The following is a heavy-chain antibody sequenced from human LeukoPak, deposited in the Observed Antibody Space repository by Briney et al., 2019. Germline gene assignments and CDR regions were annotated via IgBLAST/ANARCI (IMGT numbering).Heavy chain of an antibody. J-gene: IGHJ5*02. CDR3: ATSSGMVPNWFDP. V-gene: IGHV1-46*01. CDR1: GYTFIDYY. D-gene: IGHD3-10*01. CDR2: INPSGGST. Sequence: ASVKVSCKASGYTFIDYYIHWVRQAPGQGLEWMGIINPSGGSTSYAQKFQGRVTMTRDTSTSTVYMELSSLRSEDTAVYYCATSSGMVPNWFDPWGQGTLVTVSS.